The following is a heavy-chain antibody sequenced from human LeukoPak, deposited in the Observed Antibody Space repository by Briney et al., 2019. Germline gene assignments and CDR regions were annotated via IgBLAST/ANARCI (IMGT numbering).Heavy chain of an antibody. J-gene: IGHJ4*02. CDR1: GFTFSSYA. CDR3: AKCREDYGDSVIDY. V-gene: IGHV3-64*01. Sequence: PGGSLRLSCAASGFTFSSYAMHWVRQAPGKGLEYVSAISSNGGSTYYANSVKGRFTISRDNSKNTLYLQMGSLRAEDTAVYYCAKCREDYGDSVIDYWGQGTLVTVSS. D-gene: IGHD4-17*01. CDR2: ISSNGGST.